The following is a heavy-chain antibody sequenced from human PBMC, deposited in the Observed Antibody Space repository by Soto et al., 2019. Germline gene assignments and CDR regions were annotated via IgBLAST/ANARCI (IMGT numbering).Heavy chain of an antibody. Sequence: SVGSLRLSCSASGFTFSSYAMHWVRQAPGKGLEYVSAISSDGGSTYYADSVKGRFTISRDNSKNMLYLQMSSLRVEDTAVYYCVKGAFHYGMDVWGQGSTVTVSS. J-gene: IGHJ6*02. D-gene: IGHD3-3*02. V-gene: IGHV3-64D*06. CDR2: ISSDGGST. CDR3: VKGAFHYGMDV. CDR1: GFTFSSYA.